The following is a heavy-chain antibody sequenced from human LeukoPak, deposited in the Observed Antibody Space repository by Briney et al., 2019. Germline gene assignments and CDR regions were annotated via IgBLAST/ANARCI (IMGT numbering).Heavy chain of an antibody. CDR2: IIPMFGKA. CDR3: ASATRGKGNSVGFDH. D-gene: IGHD4-23*01. CDR1: GGTLSNYA. J-gene: IGHJ4*02. V-gene: IGHV1-69*05. Sequence: GASVKVSCKASGGTLSNYAISWVRQAPGQGLEWMGGIIPMFGKANYAQMFQGRVTVTTDESASTAYLELSSLRSGDTAVYYCASATRGKGNSVGFDHWGQGTLVTVSS.